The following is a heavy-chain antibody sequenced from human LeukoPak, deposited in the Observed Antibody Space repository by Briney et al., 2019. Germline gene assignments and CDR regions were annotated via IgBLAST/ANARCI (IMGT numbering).Heavy chain of an antibody. CDR1: GYTFTAFY. Sequence: ASVKVSCKASGYTFTAFYMHWVRQAPGQGLEWMGWINPNSGATNYAQKFQGRVTMTRDTSIPTAYMELSRLRSDDTAVYYCARAHLIAAAGYNWFDPWGQGTLVTVSS. J-gene: IGHJ5*02. CDR3: ARAHLIAAAGYNWFDP. CDR2: INPNSGAT. D-gene: IGHD6-13*01. V-gene: IGHV1-2*02.